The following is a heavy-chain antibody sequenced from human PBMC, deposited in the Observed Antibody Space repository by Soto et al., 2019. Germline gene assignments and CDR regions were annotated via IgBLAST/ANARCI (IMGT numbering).Heavy chain of an antibody. Sequence: PGGSLRLSCAASGFTFSSYAMSWVRQAPGKGLEWVSAISGSGGSTYYADSVKGRFTISRDNSKNTLYLQMNSLRAEDTAVYYCAKLRLLEWLFLGYYYGMDVWGHGTTVTVSS. V-gene: IGHV3-23*01. D-gene: IGHD3-3*01. CDR1: GFTFSSYA. CDR2: ISGSGGST. CDR3: AKLRLLEWLFLGYYYGMDV. J-gene: IGHJ6*02.